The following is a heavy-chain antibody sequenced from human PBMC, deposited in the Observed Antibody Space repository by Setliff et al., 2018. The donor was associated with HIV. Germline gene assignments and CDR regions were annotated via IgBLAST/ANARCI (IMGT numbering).Heavy chain of an antibody. D-gene: IGHD1-26*01. CDR3: AGGRADAWEVLDS. Sequence: PSETLSLTCTVSGGSISRSSYFWTWIRQRPGQGLEWIGYIYYNGRVSYSEKTYYSPSLKSRVTISVDSSKNQFSLKLNSVTAADTAFYYCAGGRADAWEVLDSWGQGTLVTVSS. J-gene: IGHJ4*02. CDR1: GGSISRSSYF. CDR2: IYYNGRVSYSEKT. V-gene: IGHV4-31*03.